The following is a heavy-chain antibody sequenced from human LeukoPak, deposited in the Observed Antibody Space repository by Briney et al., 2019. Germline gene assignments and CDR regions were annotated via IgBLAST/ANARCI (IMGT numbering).Heavy chain of an antibody. J-gene: IGHJ6*02. CDR2: IKTDGSEK. V-gene: IGHV3-7*01. D-gene: IGHD3-10*01. CDR3: ARAAQGSGSHYYYYGMDV. Sequence: GGSLRLSCAASGFTFSSFWMSWVRQAPGKGLEWVAKIKTDGSEKYYVDSVKGRFTISRDNSKNTLYLQMNSLRAEDTAVYYCARAAQGSGSHYYYYGMDVWGQGTTVTVSS. CDR1: GFTFSSFW.